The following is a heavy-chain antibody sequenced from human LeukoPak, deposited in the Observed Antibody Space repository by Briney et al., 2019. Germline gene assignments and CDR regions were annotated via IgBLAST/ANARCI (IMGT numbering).Heavy chain of an antibody. V-gene: IGHV4-59*08. D-gene: IGHD2-15*01. CDR1: GGSISTYY. Sequence: SETLSLTCTVSGGSISTYYWSWIRQPPGKGLEWIGYIYYSGSTNYNPSLKSRVIISVDTSNNQFSLKLNSVTAADTAVYFYARSEVLPDAAHPFDPWGQGTLVTVSS. CDR3: ARSEVLPDAAHPFDP. J-gene: IGHJ5*02. CDR2: IYYSGST.